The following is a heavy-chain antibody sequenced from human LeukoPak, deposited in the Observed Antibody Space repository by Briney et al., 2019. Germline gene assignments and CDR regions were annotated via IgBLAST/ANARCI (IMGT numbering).Heavy chain of an antibody. CDR1: GASISSHY. D-gene: IGHD1-26*01. J-gene: IGHJ5*02. CDR2: IYDRGST. V-gene: IGHV4-59*11. Sequence: PSETLSLTCTVPGASISSHYWCWIRQTPGTGLEWIGDIYDRGSTTYNPSLKSRVSISVDTSRNQFSLNLRSVTAADTAVYYCAKIEVGRFDPWGQGPLVTVSS. CDR3: AKIEVGRFDP.